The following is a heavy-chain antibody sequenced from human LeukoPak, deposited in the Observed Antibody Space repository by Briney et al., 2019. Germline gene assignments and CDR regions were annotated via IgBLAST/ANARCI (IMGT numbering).Heavy chain of an antibody. Sequence: GSLRLSCEASGFTFGSYAMYWVRQAPGKGLEWVAGIFGSGGSAHYADSAKGRFTISRDNSKNTVYLQINSLRAEDTAVYYCGKTTTGYSSGQKPAWPVDYWGQGTLVTVSP. D-gene: IGHD6-19*01. CDR2: IFGSGGSA. CDR1: GFTFGSYA. J-gene: IGHJ4*02. CDR3: GKTTTGYSSGQKPAWPVDY. V-gene: IGHV3-23*01.